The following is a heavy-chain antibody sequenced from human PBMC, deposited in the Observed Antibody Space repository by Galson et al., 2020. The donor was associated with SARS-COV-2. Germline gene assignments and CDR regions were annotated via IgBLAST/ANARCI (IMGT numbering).Heavy chain of an antibody. J-gene: IGHJ4*02. CDR1: GGSIISYY. CDR3: AREGGAAAGSCDY. CDR2: IYYSGST. D-gene: IGHD6-13*01. V-gene: IGHV4-59*01. Sequence: SQTLSLTCTVSGGSIISYYWSWIRQPPGKGLEWIGYIYYSGSTNYNPYLKSRVTISVDTSKNQFSLKLSSVTAADTAIYYCAREGGAAAGSCDYWGQGTLVTVSS.